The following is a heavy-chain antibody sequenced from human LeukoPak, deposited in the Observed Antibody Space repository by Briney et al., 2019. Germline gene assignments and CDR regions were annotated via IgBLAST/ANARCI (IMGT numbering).Heavy chain of an antibody. J-gene: IGHJ4*02. V-gene: IGHV3-30*03. CDR1: GFTFSSYG. CDR2: ISYDGSNK. CDR3: AQYGQGLTYYFDY. D-gene: IGHD1-14*01. Sequence: QAGGSLRLSCAASGFTFSSYGMHWVRQAPGKGLEWVAVISYDGSNKYYADSVKGRFTISRDNSKNTLYLQMNSLRAEETAVYYCAQYGQGLTYYFDYWGQGTLVTVSS.